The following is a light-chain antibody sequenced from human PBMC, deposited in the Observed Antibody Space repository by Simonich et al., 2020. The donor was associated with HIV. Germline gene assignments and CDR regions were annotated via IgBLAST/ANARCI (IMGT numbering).Light chain of an antibody. CDR2: EVS. CDR1: QGLLHSDGKTS. Sequence: DIVMTQTPLSLSVTPGQPASISFKSCQGLLHSDGKTSLYWYLQKPGQSPQRLSYEVSNRFPGGPDRFSGSGSGTDFTLKISRVEAEDVGNYYCMQSIQFPRTFGQGTKVEIK. J-gene: IGKJ1*01. V-gene: IGKV2D-29*02. CDR3: MQSIQFPRT.